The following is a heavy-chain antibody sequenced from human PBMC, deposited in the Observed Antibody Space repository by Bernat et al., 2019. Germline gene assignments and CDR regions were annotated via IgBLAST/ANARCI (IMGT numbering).Heavy chain of an antibody. CDR3: ATDHYVDDDYDM. J-gene: IGHJ3*02. Sequence: QVQLVQSGAEVKKPGASVKVSCKASGYTFTGYYMHWVRQAPGQGLEWMGWINPKNGGTSYAQNFQGRVTMTRDTSTSTAYMELSRLRSDDTAVYYCATDHYVDDDYDMWGQGTLVTVYS. V-gene: IGHV1-2*02. D-gene: IGHD3-16*01. CDR1: GYTFTGYY. CDR2: INPKNGGT.